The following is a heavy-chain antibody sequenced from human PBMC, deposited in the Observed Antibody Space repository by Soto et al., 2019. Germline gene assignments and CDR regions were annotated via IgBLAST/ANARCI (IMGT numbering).Heavy chain of an antibody. Sequence: EVQLVESGGGLVKPGGPLRLSCVGSGLTISGKKYVAWVRQAPGKGLEWVSALYDLDGSFYAASVKGRFTTSSDSSKTTVYLRMNDLRPDDTAVYYCATWHEREHAYDVWGQGTTVTVSS. CDR1: GLTISGKKY. J-gene: IGHJ3*01. V-gene: IGHV3-66*01. CDR3: ATWHEREHAYDV. D-gene: IGHD1-1*01. CDR2: LYDLDGS.